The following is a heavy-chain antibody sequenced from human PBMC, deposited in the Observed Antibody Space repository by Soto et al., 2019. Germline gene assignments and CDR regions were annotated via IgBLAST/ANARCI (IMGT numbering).Heavy chain of an antibody. CDR3: PRLTLCYHFRDGPFPLSG. CDR2: MNPNSGNT. D-gene: IGHD3-3*01. CDR1: GYTFTSYD. J-gene: IGHJ1*01. V-gene: IGHV1-8*01. Sequence: WDSVKVSCKASGYTFTSYDINWVRQATGQGLEWMGWMNPNSGNTGYAQKFQGRVTMTRNTSISTAYMELSSLRSEDTDAYYFPRLTLCYHFRDGPFPLSGWGQRTLETVSS.